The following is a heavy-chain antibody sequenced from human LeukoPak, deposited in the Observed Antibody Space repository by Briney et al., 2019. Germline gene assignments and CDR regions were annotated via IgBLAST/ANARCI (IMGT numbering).Heavy chain of an antibody. CDR2: INPSGGST. CDR3: ARMLQGDYFDY. V-gene: IGHV1-46*01. D-gene: IGHD3-16*01. J-gene: IGHJ4*02. Sequence: MHXVRQAPGQGLEWMGIINPSGGSTSYAQKFQGRVTMTRDTSTSTVYMELSSLRSEDTAVYYCARMLQGDYFDYWGQGTLVTVSS.